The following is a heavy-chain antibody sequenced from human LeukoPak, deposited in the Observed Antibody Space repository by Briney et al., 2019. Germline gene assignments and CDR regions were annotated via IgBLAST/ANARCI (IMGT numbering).Heavy chain of an antibody. CDR2: IGTAGDT. J-gene: IGHJ4*02. D-gene: IGHD6-19*01. Sequence: PGGSLRLSCAASGFTFSSYDMHWVRQATGKGLEWVSAIGTAGDTYYPGSVKGRFTISRENAKNSLYLQMNSLRAGDTAVYYCARASGLAVAGTGFDYWGQGTLVTVSS. V-gene: IGHV3-13*01. CDR3: ARASGLAVAGTGFDY. CDR1: GFTFSSYD.